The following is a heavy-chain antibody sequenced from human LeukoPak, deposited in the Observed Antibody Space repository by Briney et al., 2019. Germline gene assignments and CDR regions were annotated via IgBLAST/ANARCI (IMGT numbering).Heavy chain of an antibody. CDR1: GFTFSSYS. J-gene: IGHJ3*02. Sequence: GGSLRLSCAASGFTFSSYSMNWVRQAPGKGLEWVSSISSSSSYIYYADSVKGRFTISRDNAKNSLYLQMNSLRAEDTAVYYCARESRRHDYGDYIDAFDIWGQGTMVTVSS. CDR3: ARESRRHDYGDYIDAFDI. D-gene: IGHD4-17*01. V-gene: IGHV3-21*01. CDR2: ISSSSSYI.